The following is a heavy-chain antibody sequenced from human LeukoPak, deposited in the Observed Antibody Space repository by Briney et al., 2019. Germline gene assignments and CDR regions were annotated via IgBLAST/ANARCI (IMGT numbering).Heavy chain of an antibody. Sequence: SETLSLTCTVSGGSISSSSYYWGWIRQPPGKGLEWIGSIYYSGSTYYNPSLKSRVTISVDTSKNQFSLKLSSVTAADTAVYYCAESPFVYGDYVQFDYWGQGTLVTVSS. J-gene: IGHJ4*02. CDR1: GGSISSSSYY. D-gene: IGHD4-17*01. CDR2: IYYSGST. CDR3: AESPFVYGDYVQFDY. V-gene: IGHV4-39*07.